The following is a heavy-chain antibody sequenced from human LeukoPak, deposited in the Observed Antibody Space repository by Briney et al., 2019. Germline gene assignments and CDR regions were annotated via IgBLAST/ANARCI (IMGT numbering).Heavy chain of an antibody. CDR1: GGSISSSSYY. V-gene: IGHV4-39*07. D-gene: IGHD7-27*01. CDR3: ARRAWKTGEDY. CDR2: IYYSGST. Sequence: MASETLSLTCTVSGGSISSSSYYWGWIRQPPGKGLEWIGSIYYSGSTYYNPSLKSRVTVSVDTSKNQFSLKLSSVTAADTAVYYCARRAWKTGEDYWGQGTLVTVSS. J-gene: IGHJ4*02.